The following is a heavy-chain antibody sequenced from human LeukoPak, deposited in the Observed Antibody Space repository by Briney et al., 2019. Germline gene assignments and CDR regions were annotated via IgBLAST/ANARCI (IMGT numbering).Heavy chain of an antibody. Sequence: SGTLSLTCAVYGGSFSGYYWSWIRQPPGKGLEWIGEIKHSGSTNYNPSLKSRVTISVDTSKNQFSLKLSSVTAADTAVYYCARRAGAYSHPYDYWGQGTLVTVSS. J-gene: IGHJ4*02. CDR1: GGSFSGYY. CDR3: ARRAGAYSHPYDY. D-gene: IGHD4/OR15-4a*01. CDR2: IKHSGST. V-gene: IGHV4-34*01.